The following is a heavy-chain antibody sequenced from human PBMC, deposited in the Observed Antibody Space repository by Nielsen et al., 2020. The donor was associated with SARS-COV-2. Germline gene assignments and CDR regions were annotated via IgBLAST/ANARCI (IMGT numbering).Heavy chain of an antibody. CDR2: INPSGGST. D-gene: IGHD3-16*01. CDR3: ARQSWGRGMDV. Sequence: ASVKVSCKASGYTFTSYYMHWVRQAPGQGLERMGIINPSGGSTSYAQKFQGRVTMTRDTSTSTVYMELSSLRSEDTAVYYCARQSWGRGMDVWGQGTTVTVSS. V-gene: IGHV1-46*01. CDR1: GYTFTSYY. J-gene: IGHJ6*02.